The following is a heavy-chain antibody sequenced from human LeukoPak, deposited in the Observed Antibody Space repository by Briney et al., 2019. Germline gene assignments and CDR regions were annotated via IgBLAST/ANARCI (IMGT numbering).Heavy chain of an antibody. CDR1: GFTSSSYG. Sequence: GGSLRLSCAASGFTSSSYGMHWVRQAPGKGLEWVAVIWYDGSNKYYADSVKGRFTISRDNSKNTLYLQMNSLRAEDTAVYYCARDGGVPLYGMDVWGQGTTVTVSS. D-gene: IGHD3-16*01. CDR2: IWYDGSNK. J-gene: IGHJ6*02. CDR3: ARDGGVPLYGMDV. V-gene: IGHV3-33*01.